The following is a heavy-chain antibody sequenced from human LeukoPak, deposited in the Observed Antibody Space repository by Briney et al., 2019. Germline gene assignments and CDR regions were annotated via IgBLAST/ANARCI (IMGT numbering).Heavy chain of an antibody. CDR1: GITLSNYG. J-gene: IGHJ4*02. Sequence: GGSLRLSCAVSGITLSNYGMSWVRQAPGKGLEWVAGISDSGGRTNYADSVKGRFTISRDNPKNTLYLEMNSLRAEDTAVYFCAKRGVVIRVILVGFHKEANYFDSWGQGALVTVSS. CDR3: AKRGVVIRVILVGFHKEANYFDS. V-gene: IGHV3-23*01. D-gene: IGHD3-22*01. CDR2: ISDSGGRT.